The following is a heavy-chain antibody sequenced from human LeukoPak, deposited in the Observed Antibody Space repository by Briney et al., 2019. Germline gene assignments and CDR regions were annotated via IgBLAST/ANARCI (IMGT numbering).Heavy chain of an antibody. CDR3: ARQNSQWLARNQIDY. CDR2: IYYSGST. CDR1: GGSISSRSYY. Sequence: SETLSLTCTVSGGSISSRSYYWDWIRQSPGKGLEWIGRIYYSGSTYYNPSLKTRVTISVDTSKNQFSLKLSSVTAADTAVYYCARQNSQWLARNQIDYWGQGTLVTVSS. J-gene: IGHJ4*02. V-gene: IGHV4-39*01. D-gene: IGHD6-19*01.